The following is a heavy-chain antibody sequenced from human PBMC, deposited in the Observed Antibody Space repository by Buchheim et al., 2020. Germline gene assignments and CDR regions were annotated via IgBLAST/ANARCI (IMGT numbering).Heavy chain of an antibody. Sequence: QVQLVESGGGLVKPGGSLRLSCAASGFTFSDYYMSWIRQAPGKGLEWVSYISSSGSTIYYADSVKGRFTIFRDNAKNSLYLQMNSLRAEDTAVYYCARGGPEVADSSSWYRRAYYYYYMDVWGKGTT. D-gene: IGHD6-13*01. J-gene: IGHJ6*03. CDR1: GFTFSDYY. V-gene: IGHV3-11*01. CDR3: ARGGPEVADSSSWYRRAYYYYYMDV. CDR2: ISSSGSTI.